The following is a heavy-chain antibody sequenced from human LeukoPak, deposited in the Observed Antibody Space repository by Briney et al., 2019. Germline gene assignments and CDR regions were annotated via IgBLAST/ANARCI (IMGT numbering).Heavy chain of an antibody. Sequence: PGGSLRLSCAASGFTFSNYAMSWADQAPGKGLEWVSAISGSGGSTYYADSVKGRFTISRDNSKNTLYLQMNSLRAEDTAVYYCTKGTIWLPFDYSGQGTLVTVSS. CDR3: TKGTIWLPFDY. CDR2: ISGSGGST. D-gene: IGHD5-18*01. J-gene: IGHJ4*02. V-gene: IGHV3-23*01. CDR1: GFTFSNYA.